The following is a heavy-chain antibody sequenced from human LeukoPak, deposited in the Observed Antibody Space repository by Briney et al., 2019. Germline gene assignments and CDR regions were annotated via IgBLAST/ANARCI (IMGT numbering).Heavy chain of an antibody. CDR2: INSDGSST. Sequence: PGGSLRLSCAASRFTFTNSWMHWVRQAPGKGLVWVSRINSDGSSTTYADFVKGRFSISRDNAKSSLYLQMNSLRVDDTAVYYCVRGLRSSWGLDDYWGQGTLVTVSS. J-gene: IGHJ4*02. D-gene: IGHD6-13*01. V-gene: IGHV3-74*01. CDR3: VRGLRSSWGLDDY. CDR1: RFTFTNSW.